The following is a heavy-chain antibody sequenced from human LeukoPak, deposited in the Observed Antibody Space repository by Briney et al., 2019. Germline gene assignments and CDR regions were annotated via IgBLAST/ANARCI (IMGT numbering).Heavy chain of an antibody. J-gene: IGHJ4*02. CDR2: ISTNNGKT. CDR1: GYTFTGYY. CDR3: TRGGASSGYDY. V-gene: IGHV1-18*04. D-gene: IGHD3-22*01. Sequence: ASVKVSCKASGYTFTGYYMHWVRQAPGQGLEWMGWISTNNGKTNYAQKVQGRVTMTTDTSTSTAYMELRSLTSDDTAVYYCTRGGASSGYDYWGQGTLVTVSS.